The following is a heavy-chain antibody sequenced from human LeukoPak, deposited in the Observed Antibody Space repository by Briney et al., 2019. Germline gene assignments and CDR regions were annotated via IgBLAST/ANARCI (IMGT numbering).Heavy chain of an antibody. V-gene: IGHV3-33*01. CDR1: GFTFSTYG. D-gene: IGHD3-10*01. CDR3: ARDRTDDGAGAHLFDY. J-gene: IGHJ4*02. Sequence: GGSLRLSCAASGFTFSTYGMHWVRQAPGKGLDWVALIWYDGSNKYYADSVKGRFTISRDNSKNTLYLQMNSLGADDTAVYYCARDRTDDGAGAHLFDYWGQGTLVTVSS. CDR2: IWYDGSNK.